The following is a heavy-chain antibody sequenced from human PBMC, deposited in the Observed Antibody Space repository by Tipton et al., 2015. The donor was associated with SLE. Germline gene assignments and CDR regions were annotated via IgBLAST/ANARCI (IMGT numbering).Heavy chain of an antibody. D-gene: IGHD2-2*01. V-gene: IGHV3-49*03. J-gene: IGHJ3*02. CDR2: IRSNAYGGTT. CDR1: GFTFGEYG. CDR3: ARSLNIVTAVFDI. Sequence: SLRLSCTDSGFTFGEYGMSWFRQAPGKGLEWVGFIRSNAYGGTTQYAASVTGRFTISRDDSKSILYLQMNSLKTEGTAVYFCARSLNIVTAVFDIWGQGTMVTVSS.